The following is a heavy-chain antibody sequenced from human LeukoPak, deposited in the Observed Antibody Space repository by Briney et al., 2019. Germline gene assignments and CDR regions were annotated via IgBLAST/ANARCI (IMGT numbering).Heavy chain of an antibody. D-gene: IGHD1-20*01. CDR1: DGSNY. CDR2: VHYSGSP. V-gene: IGHV4-59*08. J-gene: IGHJ5*02. Sequence: TPSETLSLTCTVSDGSNYWSWIRQPPGEGLEWIAYVHYSGSPHYNPSLKSRVTASIDTFTNQFSLNLNSATAADTAVYYCVRHSNWNANVDWFGPWGQGTQVTVSS. CDR3: VRHSNWNANVDWFGP.